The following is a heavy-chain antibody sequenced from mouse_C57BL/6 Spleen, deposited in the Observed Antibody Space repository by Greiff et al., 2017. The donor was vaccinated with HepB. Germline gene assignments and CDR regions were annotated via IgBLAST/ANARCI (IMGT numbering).Heavy chain of an antibody. Sequence: DVKLVESGGGLVKPGGSLKLSCAASGFTFSSYAMSWVRQTPEKRLEWVATISDGGSYTYYPDNVKGRFTISRDNAKNNLYLQMSHLKSEDTAMYYCAREYYGNSYFDYWGQGTTLTVSS. CDR3: AREYYGNSYFDY. CDR1: GFTFSSYA. V-gene: IGHV5-4*01. D-gene: IGHD2-1*01. J-gene: IGHJ2*01. CDR2: ISDGGSYT.